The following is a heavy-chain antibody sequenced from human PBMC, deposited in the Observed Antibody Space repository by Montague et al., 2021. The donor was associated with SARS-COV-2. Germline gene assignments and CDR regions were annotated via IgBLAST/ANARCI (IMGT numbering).Heavy chain of an antibody. CDR3: ARGGWGAPGTGRLFDY. J-gene: IGHJ4*02. D-gene: IGHD3-10*01. CDR2: TYYRSKWYN. Sequence: CAISGDSVSSNRAAWNWIRRSPSRGLEWLGRTYYRSKWYNDYAVSVKSRITINPDTSKNQFSLQLNSVTPEDTAVYYCARGGWGAPGTGRLFDYWGQGTLVTVSS. V-gene: IGHV6-1*01. CDR1: GDSVSSNRAA.